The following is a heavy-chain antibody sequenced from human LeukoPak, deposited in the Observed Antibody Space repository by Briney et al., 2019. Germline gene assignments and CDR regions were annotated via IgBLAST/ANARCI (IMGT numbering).Heavy chain of an antibody. J-gene: IGHJ4*02. CDR1: GFSFSTYD. D-gene: IGHD5-24*01. V-gene: IGHV3-23*01. Sequence: GGSLRLPCVGSGFSFSTYDMGWVRQTPGKGLEWVSAISTTGGYTEDADSVKGRFTISRDNSQNTLFLQMHSLRAEDTAVYYCAKKPATIKFPFDIWGQGTLVTVSP. CDR2: ISTTGGYT. CDR3: AKKPATIKFPFDI.